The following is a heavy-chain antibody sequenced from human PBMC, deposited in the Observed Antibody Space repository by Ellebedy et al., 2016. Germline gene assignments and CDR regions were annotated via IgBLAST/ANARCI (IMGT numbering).Heavy chain of an antibody. J-gene: IGHJ4*02. V-gene: IGHV1-18*04. CDR3: ARDGYCSSTSCMPDY. CDR2: INPNSGNT. CDR1: GYTFTGYY. Sequence: ASVKVSXXASGYTFTGYYMHWVRQAPGQGLEWMGWINPNSGNTGYAQKLQGRVTMTTDTSTSTAYMELRSLRSDDTAVYYCARDGYCSSTSCMPDYWGQGTLVTVSS. D-gene: IGHD2-2*01.